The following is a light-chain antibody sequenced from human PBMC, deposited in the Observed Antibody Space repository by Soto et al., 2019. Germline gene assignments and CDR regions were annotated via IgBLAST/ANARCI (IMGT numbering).Light chain of an antibody. V-gene: IGLV2-11*01. Sequence: QSALTQPRSVSGSPGQSVTVSCTGTRNDVGGYNYVSWYQQHPGKAPKLIISDVTNRPSGVPDRFSGSKSGNTASLTISGLQADDEAEYYCSSYTTSGTLVFGGGPKLTVL. CDR2: DVT. J-gene: IGLJ2*01. CDR1: RNDVGGYNY. CDR3: SSYTTSGTLV.